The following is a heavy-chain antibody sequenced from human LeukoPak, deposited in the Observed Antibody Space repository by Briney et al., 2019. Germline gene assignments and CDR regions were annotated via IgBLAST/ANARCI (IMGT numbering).Heavy chain of an antibody. CDR1: GDSIRRGDYY. Sequence: SQTLSLICNVSGDSIRRGDYYWTWIRQSPGMGLEWIGYIYYSGSTQYNPSLESRISISKDTSKNQFSLELTSVTAADTAVYYCARGSGYFYCLDAWGQGATVTVSS. CDR2: IYYSGST. CDR3: ARGSGYFYCLDA. J-gene: IGHJ6*02. V-gene: IGHV4-30-4*01. D-gene: IGHD3-3*01.